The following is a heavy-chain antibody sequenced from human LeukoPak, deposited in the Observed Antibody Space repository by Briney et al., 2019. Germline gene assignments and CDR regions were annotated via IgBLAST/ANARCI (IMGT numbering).Heavy chain of an antibody. J-gene: IGHJ4*02. CDR2: IDTSGSST. Sequence: PGGPLRLSCIASGFTFSSYAMSWVRLAPGRGLEWVSSIDTSGSSTYFPDSLKGRFTISRDNSKNTLYLQMNSLRAEDTALYYCARLSDFDYWGQGALVTVSS. CDR1: GFTFSSYA. D-gene: IGHD2-21*02. V-gene: IGHV3-23*05. CDR3: ARLSDFDY.